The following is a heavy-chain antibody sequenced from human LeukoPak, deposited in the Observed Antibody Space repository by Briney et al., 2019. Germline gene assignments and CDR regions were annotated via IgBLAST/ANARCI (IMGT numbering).Heavy chain of an antibody. D-gene: IGHD6-19*01. CDR2: INPNSGGT. V-gene: IGHV1-2*02. Sequence: ASVKVSCKASGYTFTGYYMHWVRQAPGQGLEWMGWINPNSGGTNYAQKFQGGVTMTRDTSISTAYMELSRLRSDDTAVYYCAREISSGWSAQPGYWGQGTLVTVSS. CDR3: AREISSGWSAQPGY. J-gene: IGHJ4*02. CDR1: GYTFTGYY.